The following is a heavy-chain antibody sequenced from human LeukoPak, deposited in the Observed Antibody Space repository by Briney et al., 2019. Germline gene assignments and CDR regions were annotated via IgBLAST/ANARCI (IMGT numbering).Heavy chain of an antibody. J-gene: IGHJ4*02. Sequence: SVKVSCKASGYTFTGYYMHWVRQAPGQGLEWMGGIIPIFGTANYAQKFQGRVTITADKSTSTAYMELSSLRSEDTAVYYCAREGSGGLIVGAIIGYFDYWGQGTLVTVSS. D-gene: IGHD1-26*01. CDR1: GYTFTGYY. CDR3: AREGSGGLIVGAIIGYFDY. V-gene: IGHV1-69*06. CDR2: IIPIFGTA.